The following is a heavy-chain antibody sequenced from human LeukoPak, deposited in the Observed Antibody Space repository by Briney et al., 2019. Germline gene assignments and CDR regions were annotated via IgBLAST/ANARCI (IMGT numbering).Heavy chain of an antibody. Sequence: GRSLRLSCAASGFTFSSYAMHWVRQAPGKGLEWVAVISYDGSNKYYADSVKGRFTISRDNSKNTLYLQMNSLRAEDTAVYYCARANLPLDDQNWLDPWGQGTLVTVSS. CDR2: ISYDGSNK. CDR1: GFTFSSYA. V-gene: IGHV3-30*04. CDR3: ARANLPLDDQNWLDP. D-gene: IGHD2-2*01. J-gene: IGHJ5*02.